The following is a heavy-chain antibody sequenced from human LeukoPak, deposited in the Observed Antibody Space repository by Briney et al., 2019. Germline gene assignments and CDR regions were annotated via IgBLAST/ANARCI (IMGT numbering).Heavy chain of an antibody. CDR3: ARDQGSLTRSWYTGY. D-gene: IGHD6-13*01. CDR1: GYTFTSYG. CDR2: INPYSGDT. V-gene: IGHV1-2*06. Sequence: ASVKVSCKASGYTFTSYGISWVRQAPGQGLEWMGRINPYSGDTNFAQKFQGRVTMTRDTFITTAYMDLSSLTPDDTAVYFCARDQGSLTRSWYTGYWGQGTQVTVSS. J-gene: IGHJ4*02.